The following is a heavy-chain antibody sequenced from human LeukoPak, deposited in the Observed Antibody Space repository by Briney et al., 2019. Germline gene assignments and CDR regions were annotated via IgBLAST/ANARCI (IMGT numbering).Heavy chain of an antibody. D-gene: IGHD3-16*01. CDR2: IYYSGST. CDR3: ARDFRGNYGSRGMDV. CDR1: GGSITSY. J-gene: IGHJ6*02. Sequence: SETLSLTCTVSGGSITSYWSWIRQPPGKGLEWIGYIYYSGSTNYNPSLKSRVTMSIDTSKNQFSLKLSSVTAADTAVSYCARDFRGNYGSRGMDVWGQGTTVTVSS. V-gene: IGHV4-59*01.